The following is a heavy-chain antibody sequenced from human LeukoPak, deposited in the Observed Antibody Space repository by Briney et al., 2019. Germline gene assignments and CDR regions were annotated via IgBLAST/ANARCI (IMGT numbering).Heavy chain of an antibody. CDR1: GGSVSSSSYY. V-gene: IGHV4-39*07. D-gene: IGHD5-18*01. Sequence: PSETLSLTCTLSGGSVSSSSYYWGWIRQSPGKGLEWIGSIYYTGSTYYNPSLKSRVTISLDTSKNQFSLKLTSVTAADTAVYYCARIQLWFHWFDPWGQGTLVTVSS. CDR2: IYYTGST. J-gene: IGHJ5*02. CDR3: ARIQLWFHWFDP.